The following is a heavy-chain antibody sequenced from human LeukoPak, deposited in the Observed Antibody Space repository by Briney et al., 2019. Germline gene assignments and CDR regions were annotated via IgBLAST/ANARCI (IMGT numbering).Heavy chain of an antibody. CDR3: ASSHSSGWYDY. CDR2: IYYSGST. V-gene: IGHV4-59*08. D-gene: IGHD6-19*01. CDR1: GGSISGYY. Sequence: TSSETLSLTCTVSGGSISGYYWSWIRQPPGKGLEWIGYIYYSGSTNNNPSLKSRVTISVDTSKNQFSLKLSSVTAADTAVYYCASSHSSGWYDYWGQGTLVTVSS. J-gene: IGHJ4*02.